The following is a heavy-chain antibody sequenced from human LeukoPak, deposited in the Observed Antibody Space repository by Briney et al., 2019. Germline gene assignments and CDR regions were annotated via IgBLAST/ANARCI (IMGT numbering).Heavy chain of an antibody. CDR1: GYSFTSYW. CDR2: IYPGDSDT. Sequence: GESLKISCKGSGYSFTSYWISWVRQMPGKGLEWMGTIYPGDSDTRYSPSFQGQVTISADKSISTAYLQWSSLKASDTAMYYCARSTNYDSSGYVGDYWSQGTLVTVSS. J-gene: IGHJ4*02. V-gene: IGHV5-51*01. D-gene: IGHD3-22*01. CDR3: ARSTNYDSSGYVGDY.